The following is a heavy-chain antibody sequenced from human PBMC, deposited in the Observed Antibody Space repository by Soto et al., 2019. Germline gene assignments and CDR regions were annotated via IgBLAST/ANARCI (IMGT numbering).Heavy chain of an antibody. D-gene: IGHD1-1*01. J-gene: IGHJ3*02. CDR1: GGSISSYY. V-gene: IGHV4-59*08. CDR3: ARPGWGERFDAFDI. CDR2: IYYSGST. Sequence: SSETLSLTCTVSGGSISSYYWSWIRQPPGKGLEWIGYIYYSGSTNYNPSLKSRVTISVDTSKNQFSLKLSSVTAADTAVYYCARPGWGERFDAFDIWGQGTMVTVSS.